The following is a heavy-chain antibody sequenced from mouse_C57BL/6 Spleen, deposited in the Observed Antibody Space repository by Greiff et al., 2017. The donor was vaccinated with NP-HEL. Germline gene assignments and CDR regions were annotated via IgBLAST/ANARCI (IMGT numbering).Heavy chain of an antibody. V-gene: IGHV1-82*01. CDR1: GYAFSSSW. Sequence: VQLQQSGPELVKPGASVKISCKASGYAFSSSWMNWVKQRPGKGLEWIGRIYPGDGDTNYNGKFKGKATLTADKSSSTAYMQLSSLTAEDSAVYFCAREDKRGEWGQGTTLTVSA. J-gene: IGHJ2*01. D-gene: IGHD3-2*01. CDR3: AREDKRGE. CDR2: IYPGDGDT.